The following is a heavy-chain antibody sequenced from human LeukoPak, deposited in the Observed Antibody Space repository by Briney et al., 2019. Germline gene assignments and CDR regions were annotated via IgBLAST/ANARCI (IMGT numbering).Heavy chain of an antibody. Sequence: GESLKISCKGSGYSFTSYWIGWVRQMPGKGLERRGIIYPGDSDTRYSPSFQGQVTISADKSISTAYLQWSSLKASDTAMYYCARHLQNYYDSSGYLDYWGQRTLFTVSS. CDR1: GYSFTSYW. CDR3: ARHLQNYYDSSGYLDY. D-gene: IGHD3-22*01. J-gene: IGHJ4*02. V-gene: IGHV5-51*01. CDR2: IYPGDSDT.